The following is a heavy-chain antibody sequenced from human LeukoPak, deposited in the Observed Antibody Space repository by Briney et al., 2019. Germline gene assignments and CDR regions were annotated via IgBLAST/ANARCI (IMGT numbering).Heavy chain of an antibody. CDR3: ARGGVGYYGMDV. CDR2: IYYSGST. Sequence: SETLSLTCTVSGGSVCSGSYYWSWIRQPPGKGLEWIGYIYYSGSTNYNPSLKSRVTISVDTSKNQFSLKLSSVTAADTAVYYCARGGVGYYGMDVWGQGTTVTVSS. J-gene: IGHJ6*02. V-gene: IGHV4-61*01. CDR1: GGSVCSGSYY. D-gene: IGHD3-10*01.